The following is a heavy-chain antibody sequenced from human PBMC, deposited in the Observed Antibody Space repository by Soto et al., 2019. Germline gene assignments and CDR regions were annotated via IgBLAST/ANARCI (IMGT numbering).Heavy chain of an antibody. D-gene: IGHD3-22*01. CDR2: ITPMFGTP. CDR3: ARVGTLYDSRAYYYLY. J-gene: IGHJ4*02. Sequence: QVQLVQSGAEVKKPGSSVKVSCKASGGTFRSYTITWVRQAPGQGLEWMGGITPMFGTPNYAQNFRGRVTITADESTSTAYMELYNLRSEDTAMFFCARVGTLYDSRAYYYLYWGQGTLVTVSS. CDR1: GGTFRSYT. V-gene: IGHV1-69*01.